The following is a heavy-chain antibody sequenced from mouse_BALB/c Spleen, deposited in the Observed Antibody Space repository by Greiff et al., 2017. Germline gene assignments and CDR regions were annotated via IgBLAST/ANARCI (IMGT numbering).Heavy chain of an antibody. V-gene: IGHV1-7*01. J-gene: IGHJ1*01. CDR2: INPSTGYT. CDR3: AGGGWDRYFDV. Sequence: QVQLQQSGAELAKPGASVKMSCKASGYTFTSYWMHWVKQRPGQGLEWIGYINPSTGYTEYNQKFKDKATLTADKSSSTAYMQLSSLTSEDSAVYYCAGGGWDRYFDVWGAGTTVTVSS. CDR1: GYTFTSYW. D-gene: IGHD3-3*01.